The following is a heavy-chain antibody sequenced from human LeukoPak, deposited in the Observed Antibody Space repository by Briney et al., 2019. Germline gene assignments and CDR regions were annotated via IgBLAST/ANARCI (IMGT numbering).Heavy chain of an antibody. D-gene: IGHD2-2*01. CDR2: IYYSGST. CDR3: ARVVVVVPAATIYGMDV. J-gene: IGHJ6*02. Sequence: SQTLSLTCTVSGGSISSGGYYWRWIRQHPGKGLEWIGYIYYSGSTYYNPSLKSRVTISVDTSKNQFSLKLSSVTAADTAVYYCARVVVVVPAATIYGMDVWGQGTTVTVSS. CDR1: GGSISSGGYY. V-gene: IGHV4-30-4*08.